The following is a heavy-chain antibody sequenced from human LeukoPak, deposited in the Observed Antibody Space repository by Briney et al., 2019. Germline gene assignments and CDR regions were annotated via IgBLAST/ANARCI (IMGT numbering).Heavy chain of an antibody. V-gene: IGHV3-7*01. J-gene: IGHJ4*02. CDR1: GFTFSSYW. CDR3: AREVVRWSAYYSYFDY. Sequence: PGGSLRLSCAASGFTFSSYWMSWVRQAPGKGLEWVANIKQDGSEKYYVDSVKGRFTISRDNAKNSLYLQMNSLRAEDTAVYYCAREVVRWSAYYSYFDYWGQGTLVTVSS. D-gene: IGHD3-3*01. CDR2: IKQDGSEK.